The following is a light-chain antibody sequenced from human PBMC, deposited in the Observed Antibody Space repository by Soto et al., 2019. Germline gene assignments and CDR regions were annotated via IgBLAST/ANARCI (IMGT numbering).Light chain of an antibody. CDR1: SSDVGGYNY. V-gene: IGLV2-14*01. Sequence: QSVLTQPASVSGSPGQSITISCTGTSSDVGGYNYVSWYQQHPGKAPKLMIYDVSNRPSGVSNRFSGSESGNTASLTISGLQAEDEADYYCSSYTSSSSWVFGGGTQLTV. J-gene: IGLJ3*02. CDR3: SSYTSSSSWV. CDR2: DVS.